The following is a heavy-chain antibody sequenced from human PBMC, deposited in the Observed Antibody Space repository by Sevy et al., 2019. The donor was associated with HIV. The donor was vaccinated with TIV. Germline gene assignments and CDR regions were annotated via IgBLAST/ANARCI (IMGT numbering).Heavy chain of an antibody. D-gene: IGHD2-2*01. CDR2: FYGDGRT. Sequence: GGSLRLSCMASGFTVSGNYMTWVRQLPGKGLECVSVFYGDGRTYYADSVKGRFSVSRDKSDNTLFLQMSSLKAEDTAVYYCARVQTASRTYGMDVWGQGTTVTGSS. CDR1: GFTVSGNY. V-gene: IGHV3-53*01. J-gene: IGHJ6*02. CDR3: ARVQTASRTYGMDV.